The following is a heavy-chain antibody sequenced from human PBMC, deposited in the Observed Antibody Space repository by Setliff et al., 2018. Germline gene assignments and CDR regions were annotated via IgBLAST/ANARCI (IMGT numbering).Heavy chain of an antibody. CDR3: ARGLREDGYNLADY. CDR2: FDPEDGET. D-gene: IGHD5-12*01. J-gene: IGHJ4*02. CDR1: GYTLTELS. Sequence: ASVKVSCKGSGYTLTELSMHWVRQAPGKGLEWMGGFDPEDGETIYAQKFQGRVTMTEDTSTDTAYMELSSLRSEDTAVYYCARGLREDGYNLADYWGQGTLVTVSS. V-gene: IGHV1-24*01.